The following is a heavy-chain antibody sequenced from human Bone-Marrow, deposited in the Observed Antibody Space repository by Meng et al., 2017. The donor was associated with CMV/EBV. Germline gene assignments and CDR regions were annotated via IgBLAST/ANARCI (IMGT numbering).Heavy chain of an antibody. V-gene: IGHV4-34*01. Sequence: GYCSGYYWSWIRQPPWKRLEWIGDINHSGSTNYNPFLKSRVTISVDTSKNQFSLKLNSVTAADTAVYYCAIHTCSSTSCYTGKFDDWGQGTLVTVSS. CDR3: AIHTCSSTSCYTGKFDD. CDR1: GYCSGYY. CDR2: INHSGST. J-gene: IGHJ4*02. D-gene: IGHD2-2*02.